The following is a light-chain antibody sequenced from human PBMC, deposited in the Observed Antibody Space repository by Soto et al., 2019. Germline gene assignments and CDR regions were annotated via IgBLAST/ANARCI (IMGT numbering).Light chain of an antibody. CDR1: QSVSSSY. CDR2: GAS. J-gene: IGKJ1*01. Sequence: ELVLTQSPGTLSMSAGEGVTLSCRASQSVSSSYLAWYQQKPGQAPRLLIYGASNRAIGIPDRFSGSGSGTDFTLTISRLGPEDFAVYYCQQYATSPWTFGQGTKVEVK. V-gene: IGKV3-20*01. CDR3: QQYATSPWT.